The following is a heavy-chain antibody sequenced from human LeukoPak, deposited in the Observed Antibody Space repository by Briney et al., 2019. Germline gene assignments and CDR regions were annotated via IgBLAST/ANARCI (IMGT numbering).Heavy chain of an antibody. D-gene: IGHD6-19*01. CDR3: ARDLYSSAWYGIH. V-gene: IGHV3-66*01. CDR2: IYSDGST. Sequence: GGSLRLSCAVSGFTVSSNYMSWVRQAPGKGLEWVSIIYSDGSTYYADSVKGRFTISRDISKNILYLQMNSLRAEDTAVYYCARDLYSSAWYGIHWGQGTLVTVSS. CDR1: GFTVSSNY. J-gene: IGHJ4*02.